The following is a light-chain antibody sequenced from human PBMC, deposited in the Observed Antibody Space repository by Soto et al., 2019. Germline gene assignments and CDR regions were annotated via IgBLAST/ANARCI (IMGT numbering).Light chain of an antibody. CDR1: QSVSSSY. V-gene: IGKV3-20*01. J-gene: IGKJ4*01. CDR3: QQRSNS. Sequence: EFVLTQSPGTLSLSPGERATLSCRASQSVSSSYLAWYQQKPGQAPRLLIYGASSRATGIPDRFSGSGSGTDFNLTISSLEPEDFAVYYCQQRSNSFGGGTKVEIK. CDR2: GAS.